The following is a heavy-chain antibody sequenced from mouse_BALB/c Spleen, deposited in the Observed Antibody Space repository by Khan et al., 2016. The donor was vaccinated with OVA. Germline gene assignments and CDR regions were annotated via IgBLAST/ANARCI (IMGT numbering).Heavy chain of an antibody. CDR2: IDPENGET. Sequence: VQLQQSGAELVRPGALVKLSCKASGFNIKDYYIHWVKQRPEQGLEWIGWIDPENGETIYEPKFQGKGSITADTSSNTAYLQLSSLTSEDTAVYYCARSGYEAWIPYWGQGTRVTVSA. D-gene: IGHD3-1*01. CDR3: ARSGYEAWIPY. CDR1: GFNIKDYY. V-gene: IGHV14-1*02. J-gene: IGHJ3*01.